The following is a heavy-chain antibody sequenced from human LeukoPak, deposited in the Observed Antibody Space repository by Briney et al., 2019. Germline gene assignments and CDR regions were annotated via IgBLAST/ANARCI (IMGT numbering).Heavy chain of an antibody. J-gene: IGHJ4*02. V-gene: IGHV3-30*18. CDR3: VKDDVDTAMVFGY. CDR1: GFTFSSYG. Sequence: PGRSLRLSCAASGFTFSSYGMHWVRQAPGKGLEWVAVISYDGSNKYYADSVKGRFTISRDNSKNTLYLQMNSLRAEYTAVYYCVKDDVDTAMVFGYWGQGTLVTVSS. D-gene: IGHD5-18*01. CDR2: ISYDGSNK.